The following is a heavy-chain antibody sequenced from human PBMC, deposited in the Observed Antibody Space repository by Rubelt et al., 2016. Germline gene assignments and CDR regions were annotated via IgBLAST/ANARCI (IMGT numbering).Heavy chain of an antibody. D-gene: IGHD2-15*01. CDR3: ARTSGSSDLPDDY. V-gene: IGHV5-51*01. J-gene: IGHJ4*02. CDR1: GYSFTSYW. Sequence: EVQLVQSGAEVKKPGESLKISCKGSGYSFTSYWIGWVRQMPVKGLGWMGIIYPGDSDTRSRRSVQGRGTTAADESISNAYLQWRSVKASDTAMYYCARTSGSSDLPDDYGGQGNRASVT. CDR2: IYPGDSDT.